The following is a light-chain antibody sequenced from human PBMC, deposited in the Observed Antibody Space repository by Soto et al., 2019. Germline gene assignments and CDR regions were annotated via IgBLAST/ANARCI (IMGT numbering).Light chain of an antibody. CDR1: SGHSSYA. Sequence: QLVLTQSPSASASLGASVKVTCTLSSGHSSYAIAWHQQQPEKGPRYLMSLNSDGSHSRGDGIPDRFSGSSSGAERYLTISSLQSEDEADYYCQTWDAGIRVFGGGTKVTVL. CDR3: QTWDAGIRV. CDR2: LNSDGSH. V-gene: IGLV4-69*01. J-gene: IGLJ2*01.